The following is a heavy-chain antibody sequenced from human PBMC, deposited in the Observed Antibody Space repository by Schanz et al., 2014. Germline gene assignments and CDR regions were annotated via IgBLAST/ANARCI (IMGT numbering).Heavy chain of an antibody. J-gene: IGHJ6*03. CDR3: ATGNSSGYSAAVTYYIDV. Sequence: VHLVESGGGVVQPGRSLRLSCAASGFTFHTYDMHWVRQAPGKGLEWVAQISHDGHRDFYADSVKGRFTVSRDNNWKTLSLQKNSVRSDERTIYHGATGNSSGYSAAVTYYIDVWGKGTTVTVSS. D-gene: IGHD6-19*01. CDR1: GFTFHTYD. CDR2: ISHDGHRD. V-gene: IGHV3-30-3*01.